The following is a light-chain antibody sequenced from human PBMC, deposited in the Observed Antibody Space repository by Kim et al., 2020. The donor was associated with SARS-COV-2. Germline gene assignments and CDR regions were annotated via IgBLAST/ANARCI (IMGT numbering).Light chain of an antibody. Sequence: QRVTLSCTGSRSNIGAGYDVHWYQQLPGTAPKLLIYGNSNRPSGVPDRFSGSKSGTSASLAITGLQAEDEADYYCQSYDSSLSGSVFGGGTQLTVL. J-gene: IGLJ2*01. CDR3: QSYDSSLSGSV. V-gene: IGLV1-40*01. CDR2: GNS. CDR1: RSNIGAGYD.